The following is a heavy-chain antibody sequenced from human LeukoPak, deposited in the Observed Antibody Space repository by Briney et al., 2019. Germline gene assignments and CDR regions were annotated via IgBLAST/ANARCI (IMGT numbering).Heavy chain of an antibody. CDR3: ARGTPTVSAGHY. CDR1: GFTVSGDY. V-gene: IGHV3-53*01. CDR2: IYTDGRT. J-gene: IGHJ4*02. Sequence: GRSLRLSCAVSGFTVSGDYMSWVRQAPGKGLEWVSVIYTDGRTFFADFVKGRFTISRDTSKNMLYLQMNSLRVEDTAVYYCARGTPTVSAGHYWGQGTLVTVSS. D-gene: IGHD2-15*01.